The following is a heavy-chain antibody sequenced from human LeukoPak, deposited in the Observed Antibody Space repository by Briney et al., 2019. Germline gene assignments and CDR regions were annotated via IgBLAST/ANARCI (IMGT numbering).Heavy chain of an antibody. D-gene: IGHD2-15*01. CDR2: ISRSGCTK. CDR1: GFPLSTYW. V-gene: IGHV3-11*01. J-gene: IGHJ6*03. Sequence: GDSLRLSCAASGFPLSTYWMSCVRQARGKGLEWVLSISRSGCTKYYADSVKGRFTISRDNAKNSLFLQMNSLRAEDTAVYYCARVLRYCSGGNCYSGGLGYMDVWGKGTTVTISS. CDR3: ARVLRYCSGGNCYSGGLGYMDV.